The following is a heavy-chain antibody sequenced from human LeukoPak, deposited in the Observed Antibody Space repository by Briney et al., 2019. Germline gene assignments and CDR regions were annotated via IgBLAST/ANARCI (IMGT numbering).Heavy chain of an antibody. CDR1: GGSISSSSYY. CDR3: AGTLWFGELAYYYYGMDV. D-gene: IGHD3-10*01. J-gene: IGHJ6*02. Sequence: SETLSLTCTVSGGSISSSSYYWGWIRQPPGKGLEWIGSVYYSGSTYYNPSLKSRVTISVDTSKNQFSLKLSSVTAADTAVYYCAGTLWFGELAYYYYGMDVWGQGTTVTVSS. CDR2: VYYSGST. V-gene: IGHV4-39*01.